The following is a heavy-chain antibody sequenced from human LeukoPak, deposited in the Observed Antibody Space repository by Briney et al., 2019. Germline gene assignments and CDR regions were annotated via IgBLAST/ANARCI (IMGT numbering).Heavy chain of an antibody. CDR1: GFTFSSYG. Sequence: GGSLRLSCAASGFTFSSYGMHWVRQAPGKGLEWVAVISYDGSNKYYADSVKGRFTISRDNSKNTLYLQMNSLRAEDTAVYYCARDLGIVVVTTLVYWGQGTLVTVSS. CDR2: ISYDGSNK. V-gene: IGHV3-30*04. CDR3: ARDLGIVVVTTLVY. D-gene: IGHD3-22*01. J-gene: IGHJ4*02.